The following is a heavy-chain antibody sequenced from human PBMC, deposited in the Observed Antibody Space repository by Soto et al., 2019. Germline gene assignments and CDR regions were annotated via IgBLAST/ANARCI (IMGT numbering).Heavy chain of an antibody. CDR3: ARDSGISSGWYYFDY. Sequence: EVHLVESGGGLVQSGGSLRLSCAASGFTFSNHWMTWVRQAPGKGLEWVASVKQDGSEIYYGDSMKGRFTISRDNAKNSLFLQLNSLRAEDTAMYYCARDSGISSGWYYFDYWGQGTLVTVSS. D-gene: IGHD6-19*01. J-gene: IGHJ4*02. CDR1: GFTFSNHW. CDR2: VKQDGSEI. V-gene: IGHV3-7*05.